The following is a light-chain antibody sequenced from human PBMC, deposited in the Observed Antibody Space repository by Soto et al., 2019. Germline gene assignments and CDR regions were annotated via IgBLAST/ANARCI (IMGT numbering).Light chain of an antibody. J-gene: IGKJ1*01. CDR2: GAS. CDR1: QSVNYN. CDR3: QHYNNWPPWT. Sequence: EIVMTQSPATLSVSPGERATLSCRASQSVNYNLAWYQQKPGQAPRLLIYGASTRATGIPARFSGSGSGTEFTLTISGLQSEDFAVYYCQHYNNWPPWTFGQGTKVEIK. V-gene: IGKV3-15*01.